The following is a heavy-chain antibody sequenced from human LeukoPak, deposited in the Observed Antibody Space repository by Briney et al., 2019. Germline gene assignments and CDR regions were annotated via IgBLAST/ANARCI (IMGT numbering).Heavy chain of an antibody. D-gene: IGHD6-13*01. Sequence: GASVKVSCKVSGYTLTELSMHWVRQAPGKGLEWMGGFDPEDGETIYAQKFQGRVTMTEDTSTDTAYMELSSLRSEDTAVYYCARMRGQRGRGYSSSWYSRPIDYWGQGTLVTVSS. J-gene: IGHJ4*02. CDR2: FDPEDGET. V-gene: IGHV1-24*01. CDR1: GYTLTELS. CDR3: ARMRGQRGRGYSSSWYSRPIDY.